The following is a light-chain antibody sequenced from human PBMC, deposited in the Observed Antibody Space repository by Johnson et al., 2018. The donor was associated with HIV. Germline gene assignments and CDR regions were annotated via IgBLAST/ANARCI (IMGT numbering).Light chain of an antibody. CDR1: SSNIGNNY. CDR3: GTWDSILSAYV. CDR2: DNT. J-gene: IGLJ1*01. V-gene: IGLV1-51*01. Sequence: QSVLTQPPSVSAAPGQKVTIPCSGSSSNIGNNYASWYQQVPGTAPKLLIYDNTKRPSGIPDRFSGSKSGTSATLGITGLQTGDEADYYCGTWDSILSAYVFGTGTKVTVL.